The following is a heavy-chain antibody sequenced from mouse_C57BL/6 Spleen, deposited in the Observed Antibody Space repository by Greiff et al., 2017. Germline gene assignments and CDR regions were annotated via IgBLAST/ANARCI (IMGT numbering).Heavy chain of an antibody. CDR3: ARDMDYFDY. J-gene: IGHJ2*01. CDR1: GFTFSSSA. D-gene: IGHD1-1*02. CDR2: ISDGGSYT. Sequence: EVQLVESGGGLVKPGGSLKLSCAASGFTFSSSAMSWVRQTPEKRLEWVATISDGGSYTYYPDNVKGRFTISRDNAKNNLYLQMSHLKSEDTAMYYCARDMDYFDYWGQGTTLTVSS. V-gene: IGHV5-4*01.